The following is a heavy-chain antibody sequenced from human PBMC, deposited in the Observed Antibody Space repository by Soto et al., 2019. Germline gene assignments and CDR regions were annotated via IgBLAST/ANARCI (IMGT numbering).Heavy chain of an antibody. CDR2: IYPGDSDT. CDR1: GYSFTSYW. V-gene: IGHV5-51*01. Sequence: GESLKISFKGSGYSFTSYWIGWGRQMPGKGLEWMGIIYPGDSDTRYRPFFQGQVTISADKSISTAYLLWSSLKASDTAMYYFARHEGGRLGLRLGAFDIWGQGTMVTVSS. CDR3: ARHEGGRLGLRLGAFDI. J-gene: IGHJ3*02. D-gene: IGHD3-3*01.